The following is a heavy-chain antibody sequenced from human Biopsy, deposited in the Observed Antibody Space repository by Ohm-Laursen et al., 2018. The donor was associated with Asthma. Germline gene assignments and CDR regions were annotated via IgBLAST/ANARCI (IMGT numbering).Heavy chain of an antibody. CDR1: GFTVSRDH. J-gene: IGHJ4*02. CDR3: ARGDSSGWSHYYFDY. CDR2: IYRGGTS. Sequence: SLRLSCAASGFTVSRDHMFWVRQAPAKGLAWVSVIYRGGTSDTADSVRGRFTISREFYKNTLYLQMDSLRAEDTAVYYCARGDSSGWSHYYFDYWGQGTLVTVSS. D-gene: IGHD6-19*01. V-gene: IGHV3-53*01.